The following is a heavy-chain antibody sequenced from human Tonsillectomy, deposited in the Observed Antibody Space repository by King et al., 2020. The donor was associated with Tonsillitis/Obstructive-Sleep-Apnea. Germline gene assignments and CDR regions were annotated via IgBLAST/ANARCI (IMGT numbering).Heavy chain of an antibody. CDR1: GVG. V-gene: IGHV2-5*01. CDR3: EHTGFLWFVEPMNWFYP. D-gene: IGHD3-10*01. Sequence: GVGVGWIRQPPGKALEWLAFIYWNDDKHYSPSLKNRLTITKDPSKKQVDLIMTNMDPVDTATYYCEHTGFLWFVEPMNWFYPWGQGSLVTVSS. CDR2: IYWNDDK. J-gene: IGHJ5*02.